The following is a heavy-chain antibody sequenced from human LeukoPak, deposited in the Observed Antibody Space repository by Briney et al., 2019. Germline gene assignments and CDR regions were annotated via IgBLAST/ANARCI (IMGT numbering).Heavy chain of an antibody. CDR3: AKAPSADHYYDNSGFGNYMDV. CDR2: IRYDGSNK. V-gene: IGHV3-30*02. CDR1: GFTFSSYG. J-gene: IGHJ6*03. D-gene: IGHD3-22*01. Sequence: GGSLRLSCAASGFTFSSYGMHWVRQAPGKGLEWVAFIRYDGSNKYYADSVKGRFTISRDNSKNTLYLQMNSLRAEDTAVYYCAKAPSADHYYDNSGFGNYMDVWGKGTTVTVSS.